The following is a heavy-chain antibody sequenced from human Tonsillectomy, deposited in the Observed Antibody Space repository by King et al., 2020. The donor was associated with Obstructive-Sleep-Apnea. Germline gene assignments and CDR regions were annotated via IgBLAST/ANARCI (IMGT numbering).Heavy chain of an antibody. Sequence: VQLQESRPGLVKPSETLSLTCTVSGYSISSGYYWGWIRQPPGKGLEWIGSIYHSGSTYYNPSLKSRVTISVDTSKNQFSLKLSSVTAADTAVYYCARVEDYYDSSGYNYWGQGTLVTVSS. CDR2: IYHSGST. CDR1: GYSISSGYY. CDR3: ARVEDYYDSSGYNY. V-gene: IGHV4-38-2*02. D-gene: IGHD3-22*01. J-gene: IGHJ4*02.